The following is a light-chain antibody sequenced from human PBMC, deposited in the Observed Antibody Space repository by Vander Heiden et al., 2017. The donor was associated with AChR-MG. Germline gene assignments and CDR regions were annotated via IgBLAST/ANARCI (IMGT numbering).Light chain of an antibody. Sequence: DIQITHSLSSLSACVGDRVTITCRASQSISNYLAWYQQKPGQVPKLLIYDASTLQSGVPSRFRGSGSGTDFTLTISSLQPDDVATYYCQQYGNVPPYTFGHGTKVEI. CDR3: QQYGNVPPYT. V-gene: IGKV1-27*01. CDR2: DAS. J-gene: IGKJ2*01. CDR1: QSISNY.